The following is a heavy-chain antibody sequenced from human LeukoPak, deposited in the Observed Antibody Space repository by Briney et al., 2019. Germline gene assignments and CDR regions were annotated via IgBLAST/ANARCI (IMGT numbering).Heavy chain of an antibody. Sequence: GASVKVSCKASGYTFTSYYMHWVRQAPGQGLEWMGIIDLGSSGRTSYAQKFQGRVTMTRDTSTSTVNMELSSLRSEDTAVYYCAREGYFAPDYYYYGMDVWGQGTTVTVSS. D-gene: IGHD3-9*01. CDR2: IDLGSSGRT. J-gene: IGHJ6*02. V-gene: IGHV1-46*01. CDR3: AREGYFAPDYYYYGMDV. CDR1: GYTFTSYY.